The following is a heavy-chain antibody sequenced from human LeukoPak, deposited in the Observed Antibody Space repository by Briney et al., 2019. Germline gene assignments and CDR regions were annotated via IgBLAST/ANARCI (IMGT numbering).Heavy chain of an antibody. CDR1: GGPISSYY. D-gene: IGHD5-24*01. CDR3: ARDVDGYNYPFDY. Sequence: SETLSLTCTVSGGPISSYYWSWIRQPAGKGLEWIGRIYTSGSTDYNPSPKSRVTMSVDTSKNQFSLKLSSVTAADTAVYYCARDVDGYNYPFDYWGQGTLVTVSS. J-gene: IGHJ4*02. V-gene: IGHV4-4*07. CDR2: IYTSGST.